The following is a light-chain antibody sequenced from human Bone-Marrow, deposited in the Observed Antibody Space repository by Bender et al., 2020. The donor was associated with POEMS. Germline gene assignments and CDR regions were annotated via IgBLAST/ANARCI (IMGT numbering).Light chain of an antibody. Sequence: QSALTQPAAVSGSPGQSITISCTGTNNDVGSYDLVSWYQQHPGKAPKVIIYEVNKRPSGVPNRFSGSKSGNTASLTISGLQAEDEADYYCCSYVGTVTFGGGTKLTVL. V-gene: IGLV2-23*02. J-gene: IGLJ2*01. CDR2: EVN. CDR3: CSYVGTVT. CDR1: NNDVGSYDL.